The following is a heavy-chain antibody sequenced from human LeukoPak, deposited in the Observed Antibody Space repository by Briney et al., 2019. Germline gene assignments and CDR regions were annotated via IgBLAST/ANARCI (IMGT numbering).Heavy chain of an antibody. CDR2: IHYTGST. V-gene: IGHV4-61*05. CDR1: GGSISSSSYY. Sequence: PSETLSLTCTVSGGSISSSSYYWGWIRQPPGKGLECIGYIHYTGSTNYNPSLKSRVTISVDTSKNQFSLKLSSVTAADTAVYYCARGGLYNWKSRFWFDPWGQGTLVTVSS. CDR3: ARGGLYNWKSRFWFDP. D-gene: IGHD1-20*01. J-gene: IGHJ5*02.